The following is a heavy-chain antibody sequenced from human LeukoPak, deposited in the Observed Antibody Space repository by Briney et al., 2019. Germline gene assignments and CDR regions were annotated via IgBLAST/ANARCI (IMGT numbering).Heavy chain of an antibody. D-gene: IGHD6-19*01. V-gene: IGHV1-46*01. Sequence: ASVKVSCKASGYTFTSYYMHWVRQAPGQGLEWMGIINPSGGSTSYAQKFQGRVTMTRDMSTSTVYMELSSLRSEDTAVYYCAKDPGAGWVNYYGMDVWGQGTTVTVSS. CDR3: AKDPGAGWVNYYGMDV. CDR2: INPSGGST. J-gene: IGHJ6*02. CDR1: GYTFTSYY.